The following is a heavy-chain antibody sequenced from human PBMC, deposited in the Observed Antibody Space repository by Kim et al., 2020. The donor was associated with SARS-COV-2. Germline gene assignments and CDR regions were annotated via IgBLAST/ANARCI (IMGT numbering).Heavy chain of an antibody. J-gene: IGHJ4*02. CDR2: ISNSGSPT. CDR1: GFTFSRYE. CDR3: ARDPRYGGSYPDY. D-gene: IGHD1-26*01. Sequence: EGSLRLSCAASGFTFSRYEMNWVRQAPGKGLEWIAYISNSGSPTYYADSAKGRFTISRDNAQNSVYLQMNSLRDEDTAVYYCARDPRYGGSYPDYWGRGTLVTVSS. V-gene: IGHV3-48*03.